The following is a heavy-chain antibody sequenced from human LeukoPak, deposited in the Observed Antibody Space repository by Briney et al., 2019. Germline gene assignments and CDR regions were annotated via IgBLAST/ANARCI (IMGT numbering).Heavy chain of an antibody. CDR1: GFTFSSYW. Sequence: GGSLRLSCAASGFTFSSYWMHWVRQAPGKGLVWVSRIKNDGSSTNYADSVKGRFTISRDNAKNTLYLQMNSLRAEDTAVYYCANLDRRTVGVDYWGQGTLVTVSS. D-gene: IGHD1-26*01. CDR3: ANLDRRTVGVDY. CDR2: IKNDGSST. V-gene: IGHV3-74*01. J-gene: IGHJ4*02.